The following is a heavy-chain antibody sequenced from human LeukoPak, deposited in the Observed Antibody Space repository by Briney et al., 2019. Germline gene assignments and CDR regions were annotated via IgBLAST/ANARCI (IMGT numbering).Heavy chain of an antibody. Sequence: PSQTLSLTCTVSGGSISSGGYYWSWIRQPPGKGLEWIGYIYYSGSTNYNPSLKSRVTISVDTSKNQFSLKLSSVTAADTAVYYCASTILRYFDWLPDWYFDLWGRGTLVTVSS. D-gene: IGHD3-9*01. CDR3: ASTILRYFDWLPDWYFDL. V-gene: IGHV4-61*08. CDR2: IYYSGST. J-gene: IGHJ2*01. CDR1: GGSISSGGYY.